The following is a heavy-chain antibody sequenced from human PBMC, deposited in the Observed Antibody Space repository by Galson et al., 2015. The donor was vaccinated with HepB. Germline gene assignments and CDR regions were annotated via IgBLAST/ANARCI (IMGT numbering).Heavy chain of an antibody. J-gene: IGHJ6*02. CDR3: ARGQSLDTAMVLQPYGMDV. D-gene: IGHD5-18*01. CDR2: INPSGGST. CDR1: GYAFTRYY. V-gene: IGHV1-46*01. Sequence: SVKVSCKASGYAFTRYYMHWVRQAPGQGLEWMGIINPSGGSTSYAQKFQGRVTMTRDTSTSTLYMELSSLRSEDTAVYYCARGQSLDTAMVLQPYGMDVWGQGTTVTVSS.